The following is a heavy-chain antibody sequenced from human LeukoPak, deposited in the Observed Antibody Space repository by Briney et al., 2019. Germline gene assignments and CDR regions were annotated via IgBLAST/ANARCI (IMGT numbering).Heavy chain of an antibody. J-gene: IGHJ3*02. CDR2: ISYDGSNK. CDR1: GFTFSSYA. Sequence: GGSPRLSCAASGFTFSSYAMHWVRQAPGKGLEWVAVISYDGSNKYYADSVKGRFTISRDNSKNTLYLQMNSLRAEDTAVYYCARGDIQLWSPLDIWGQGTMVTVSS. D-gene: IGHD5-18*01. V-gene: IGHV3-30-3*01. CDR3: ARGDIQLWSPLDI.